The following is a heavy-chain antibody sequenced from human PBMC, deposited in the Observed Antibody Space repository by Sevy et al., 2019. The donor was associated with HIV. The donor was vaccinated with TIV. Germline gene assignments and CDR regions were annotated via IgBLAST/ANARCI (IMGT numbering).Heavy chain of an antibody. CDR1: GYSFNKYW. J-gene: IGHJ6*02. Sequence: GESLKISCKGSGYSFNKYWVGWVRQLPGKGPEWMGIIYPDDSDTRYSPSFQGHVTISADTSTGPAYLQWSSLKASDTVIYYCARHAPLGTTVYDCWSVDFIFYGMDVWGQGTTVTVSS. CDR3: ARHAPLGTTVYDCWSVDFIFYGMDV. CDR2: IYPDDSDT. D-gene: IGHD3-3*01. V-gene: IGHV5-51*01.